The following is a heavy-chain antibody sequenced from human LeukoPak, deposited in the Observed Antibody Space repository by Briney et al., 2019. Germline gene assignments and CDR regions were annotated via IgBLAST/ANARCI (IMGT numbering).Heavy chain of an antibody. CDR3: ARAIAVAGLAWFDP. D-gene: IGHD6-19*01. CDR1: GGSISSYY. Sequence: PSETLSLTWTVSGGSISSYYWSWIRQPPGKGLEWIGYIYYSGSTNYNPSLKSRVTISVDTSKNQFSLKLSSVTAADTAVYYCARAIAVAGLAWFDPWGQGTLVTVSS. CDR2: IYYSGST. J-gene: IGHJ5*02. V-gene: IGHV4-59*01.